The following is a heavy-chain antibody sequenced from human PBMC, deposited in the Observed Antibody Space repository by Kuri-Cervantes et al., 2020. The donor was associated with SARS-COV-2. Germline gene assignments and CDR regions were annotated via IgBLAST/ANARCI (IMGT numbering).Heavy chain of an antibody. CDR1: GGSISSSSYY. J-gene: IGHJ4*02. CDR2: IYYSGST. CDR3: ATHTGDSGGGSVGPFDY. D-gene: IGHD1-26*01. V-gene: IGHV4-39*01. Sequence: SETLSLTCTVSGGSISSSSYYWGWIRQPPGKGLEWIGSIYYSGSTYYNPSLKSRVTISVDTSKNQFSLKLSSVTAADTAVYYCATHTGDSGGGSVGPFDYWGQGTLVTVSS.